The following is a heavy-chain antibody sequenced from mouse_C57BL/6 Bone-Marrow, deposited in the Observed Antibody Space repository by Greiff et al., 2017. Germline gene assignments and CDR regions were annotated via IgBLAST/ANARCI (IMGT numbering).Heavy chain of an antibody. CDR2: INYDGSST. V-gene: IGHV5-16*01. D-gene: IGHD2-2*01. CDR1: GFTFSDYY. Sequence: EVQLQESEGGLVQPGSSMKLSCTASGFTFSDYYMAWVRQVPEKGLEWVANINYDGSSTYYLDSLKSRFIISRDNAKNILYLQMSSLKSEDTATYYCARLWLRRGYYFDYWGQGTTLTVSS. J-gene: IGHJ2*01. CDR3: ARLWLRRGYYFDY.